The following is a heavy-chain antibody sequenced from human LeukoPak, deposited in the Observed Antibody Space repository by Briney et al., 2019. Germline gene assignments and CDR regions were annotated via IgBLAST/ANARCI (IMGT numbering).Heavy chain of an antibody. J-gene: IGHJ4*02. V-gene: IGHV4-4*02. D-gene: IGHD2-15*01. CDR1: GVSISNRQW. CDR2: IYQSGRT. CDR3: ARLKVLDITWWPAED. Sequence: SETLSLTCAVSGVSISNRQWWSWVRQPPGKGLEWIGEIYQSGRTNYNPSLKSRVTMSIDKANNEFSLRLASVTAADTAVYYCARLKVLDITWWPAEDWGPGTLVIVSS.